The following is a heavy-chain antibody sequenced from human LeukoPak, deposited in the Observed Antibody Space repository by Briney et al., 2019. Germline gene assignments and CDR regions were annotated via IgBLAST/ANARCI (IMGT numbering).Heavy chain of an antibody. J-gene: IGHJ6*03. Sequence: ASVKVSCKASGYTFTGYYMHWVRQAPGQGLEWMGWISAYNGNTNYAQKLQGRVTMTTDTSTSTAYMELRSLRSDDTAVYYCARSAGIKRTDYYYYYMDVWGKGTTVTVSS. V-gene: IGHV1-18*04. CDR2: ISAYNGNT. CDR3: ARSAGIKRTDYYYYYMDV. D-gene: IGHD6-19*01. CDR1: GYTFTGYY.